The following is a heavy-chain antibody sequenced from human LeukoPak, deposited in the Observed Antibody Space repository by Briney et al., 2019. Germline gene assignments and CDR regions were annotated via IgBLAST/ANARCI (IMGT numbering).Heavy chain of an antibody. J-gene: IGHJ4*02. CDR2: ISGSGDST. V-gene: IGHV3-23*01. CDR1: GFTFSSYS. Sequence: GGTLRLSCVVSGFTFSSYSMSWVRQAPGKGLEWVSAISGSGDSTYYADSVKGRFTISRDNSKNTLYLQMNSLRVEDTAVYYCAKDRGIISDYWGQGTLVTVSS. CDR3: AKDRGIISDY. D-gene: IGHD3-10*01.